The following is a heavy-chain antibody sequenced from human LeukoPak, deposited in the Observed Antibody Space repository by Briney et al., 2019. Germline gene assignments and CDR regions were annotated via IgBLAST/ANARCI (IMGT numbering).Heavy chain of an antibody. J-gene: IGHJ4*02. CDR1: GGTFSSYA. Sequence: ASVKVSCKASGGTFSSYAISWVRQAPGQGLEWMGRIIPIFGTANYAQKFQGRVTITTDESTSTAYMELRSLRSDDTAVYYCAREYGGNPGLFGYWGQGTLVTVSS. CDR2: IIPIFGTA. V-gene: IGHV1-69*05. D-gene: IGHD4-23*01. CDR3: AREYGGNPGLFGY.